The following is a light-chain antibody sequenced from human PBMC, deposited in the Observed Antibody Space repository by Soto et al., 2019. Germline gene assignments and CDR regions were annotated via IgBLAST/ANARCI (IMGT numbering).Light chain of an antibody. V-gene: IGLV3-21*02. CDR2: DDS. CDR3: QLWDKSNDRYV. Sequence: SYDLTQPPSVSVAPGQTARIACGGNNIGSESVHWYQQKPGQAPVLVVYDDSDRPSGIPERFSGSKSGNTATLTITRVEAGDEADYYCQLWDKSNDRYVFGTGTKVTVL. CDR1: NIGSES. J-gene: IGLJ1*01.